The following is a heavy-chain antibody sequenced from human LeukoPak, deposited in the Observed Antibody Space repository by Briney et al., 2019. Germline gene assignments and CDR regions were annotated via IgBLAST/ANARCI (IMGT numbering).Heavy chain of an antibody. CDR3: ARDRGSGGSRGFDY. D-gene: IGHD2-15*01. J-gene: IGHJ4*02. CDR1: GGSISSYY. Sequence: PETLSLTCTVSGGSISSYYWSWIRQPPGKGLEWIGYIYYSGSTNYNPSLKSRVTISVDTSKNQFSLKLSSVTAADTAVYYCARDRGSGGSRGFDYWGQGTLVTVSS. V-gene: IGHV4-59*01. CDR2: IYYSGST.